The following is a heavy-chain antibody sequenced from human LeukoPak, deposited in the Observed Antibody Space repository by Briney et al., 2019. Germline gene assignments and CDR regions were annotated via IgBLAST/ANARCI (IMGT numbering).Heavy chain of an antibody. CDR2: ISGSGGST. CDR1: GFTFSNYA. J-gene: IGHJ4*02. Sequence: GRTLRLSCAASGFTFSNYAMSWVRQVPGKGLEWVSTISGSGGSTYHADPLKGRFSISRDNSKNTLFLQMKSLRAEDTAVYYCAKERGYTSGLGTLDYWGQGTLVTVST. CDR3: AKERGYTSGLGTLDY. D-gene: IGHD6-19*01. V-gene: IGHV3-23*01.